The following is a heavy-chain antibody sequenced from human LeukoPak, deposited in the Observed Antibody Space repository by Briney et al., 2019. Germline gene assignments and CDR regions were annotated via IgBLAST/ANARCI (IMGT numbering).Heavy chain of an antibody. Sequence: PSETLSLTCTVSGGSISSGGYYWSWIRQPPGKGLEWIGYIYHSGSTYYNPSLKSRVTISVDRSKNQFSLKLSSVTAADTAVYYCARVVVVPVPMGSYYFDYWGQGTLVTVSS. J-gene: IGHJ4*02. CDR1: GGSISSGGYY. V-gene: IGHV4-30-2*01. CDR2: IYHSGST. CDR3: ARVVVVPVPMGSYYFDY. D-gene: IGHD2-2*01.